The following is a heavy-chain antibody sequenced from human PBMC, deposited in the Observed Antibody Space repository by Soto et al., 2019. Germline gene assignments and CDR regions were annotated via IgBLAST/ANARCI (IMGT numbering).Heavy chain of an antibody. J-gene: IGHJ5*02. CDR1: GGTFSSYA. Sequence: GASVKVSCKASGGTFSSYAISWVRQAPGQGLEWMGGIIPIFGTANYAQKFQGRVTITADESTSTAYMELSSLRSEDTAVYYCARDPKILSIAARPASWFDPWGQGTLVTVSS. CDR3: ARDPKILSIAARPASWFDP. V-gene: IGHV1-69*13. CDR2: IIPIFGTA. D-gene: IGHD6-6*01.